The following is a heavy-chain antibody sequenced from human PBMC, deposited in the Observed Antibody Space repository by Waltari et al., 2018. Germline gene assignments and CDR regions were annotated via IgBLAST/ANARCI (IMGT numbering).Heavy chain of an antibody. D-gene: IGHD2-21*01. CDR2: IIPIFGTA. CDR1: GGTFSSYA. V-gene: IGHV1-69*01. Sequence: QVQLVQSGAEVKKPGSSVKVSCKASGGTFSSYAISWVRQAPGQGLEWMGGIIPIFGTANYAQKFKGRVTITADESTRTAYLGLSSLRAEDTAVYYWARVGVGGDAFDIWGQGTMVTVSS. CDR3: ARVGVGGDAFDI. J-gene: IGHJ3*02.